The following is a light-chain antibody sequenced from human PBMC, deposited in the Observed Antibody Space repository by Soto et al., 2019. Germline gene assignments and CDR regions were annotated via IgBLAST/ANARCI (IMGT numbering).Light chain of an antibody. CDR2: AAS. V-gene: IGKV1-8*01. J-gene: IGKJ1*01. CDR1: QGISSY. Sequence: AIRMTQSPSSFSASTGDRVTITCRASQGISSYLAWYQQKPGKAPKLLNYAASTLQSGVPSRFSGSGSGTDFTLTISCLQAEDFATYYCQHDYSYPRTFGQGT. CDR3: QHDYSYPRT.